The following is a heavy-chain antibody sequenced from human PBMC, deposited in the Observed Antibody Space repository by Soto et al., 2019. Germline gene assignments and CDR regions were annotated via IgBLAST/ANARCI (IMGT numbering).Heavy chain of an antibody. CDR3: AREVIVVVTAPAFDI. J-gene: IGHJ3*02. CDR2: ISYDGSNK. Sequence: QVQRVESGGGVVQPGRSLRLSCAASGFTFSSYAMHWVRQAPGKGLEWVAVISYDGSNKYYADSVKGRFTISRDNSKNTLYLQMNSLRAEDTAVYYCAREVIVVVTAPAFDIWGQGTMVTVSS. D-gene: IGHD2-21*02. V-gene: IGHV3-30-3*01. CDR1: GFTFSSYA.